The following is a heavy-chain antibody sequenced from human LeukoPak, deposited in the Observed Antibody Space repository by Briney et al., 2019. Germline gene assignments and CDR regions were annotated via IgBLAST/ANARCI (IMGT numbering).Heavy chain of an antibody. D-gene: IGHD2-2*01. CDR3: ASQYWVPAAFYYAFNV. CDR1: GDTFINYA. V-gene: IGHV1-69*06. CDR2: IIPVFGTT. Sequence: SVKVSFKASGDTFINYAISWVRQAPGQGREWMGAIIPVFGTTNYAQKFQGRVTITADTYSTTSYMELSSLTSEDTAIYYCASQYWVPAAFYYAFNVWGKGTTVSVSS. J-gene: IGHJ6*04.